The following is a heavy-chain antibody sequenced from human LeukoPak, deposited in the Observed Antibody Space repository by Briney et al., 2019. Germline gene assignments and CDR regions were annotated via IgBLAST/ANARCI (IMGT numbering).Heavy chain of an antibody. J-gene: IGHJ4*02. D-gene: IGHD3-10*01. CDR3: ARVAYYYGSGSYYMNDY. Sequence: ASVKVSCKASGYTFTSYYMHWVRQAPGQGLEWMGIINPSGGSTSYAQKFQGRVTMTRDTSTSTVYMELSSLRSEDTAVYYCARVAYYYGSGSYYMNDYWGQGTLVTVSS. V-gene: IGHV1-46*01. CDR1: GYTFTSYY. CDR2: INPSGGST.